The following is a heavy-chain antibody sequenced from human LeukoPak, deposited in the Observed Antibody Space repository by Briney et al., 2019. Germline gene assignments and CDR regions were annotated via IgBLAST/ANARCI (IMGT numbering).Heavy chain of an antibody. CDR1: GFTFSSYS. V-gene: IGHV3-48*01. Sequence: GGSLRLSCAASGFTFSSYSMNWVRQAPGKGLEWVSYISSSSSTIYYADSVKGRFTISRDNAKNSLYLQMNSLRAEDTAVYYCACSPDYGMDVWGQGTTVTVSS. CDR2: ISSSSSTI. J-gene: IGHJ6*02. D-gene: IGHD3-10*02. CDR3: ACSPDYGMDV.